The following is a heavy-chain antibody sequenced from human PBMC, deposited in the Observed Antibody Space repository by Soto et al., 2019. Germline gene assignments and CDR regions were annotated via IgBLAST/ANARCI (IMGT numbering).Heavy chain of an antibody. Sequence: GGSLRLSCAASGFTFSSYAMHWVRQAPGKGLEWVAVISYDGSNKYYADSVKGRFTISRDNSKNTLYLQMNSLRAEDTAVYYCARKDDILTGYYTVDYWGQGTLVTVSS. CDR1: GFTFSSYA. V-gene: IGHV3-30-3*01. D-gene: IGHD3-9*01. CDR3: ARKDDILTGYYTVDY. CDR2: ISYDGSNK. J-gene: IGHJ4*02.